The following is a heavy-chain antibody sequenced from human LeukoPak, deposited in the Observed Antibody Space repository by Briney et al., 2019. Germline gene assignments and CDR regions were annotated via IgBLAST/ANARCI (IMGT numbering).Heavy chain of an antibody. CDR2: TSSSGTYI. D-gene: IGHD1-26*01. J-gene: IGHJ4*02. V-gene: IGHV3-21*01. CDR1: GFTFSSYS. Sequence: GSLRLSCAASGFTFSSYSMNWVRQAPGKGLEWVASTSSSGTYIYYADSVKGRFTISRDNAKNSLYLQMNSLRAEDTAVYYCARVGSTGDLRFDYWGQGVLVTVSS. CDR3: ARVGSTGDLRFDY.